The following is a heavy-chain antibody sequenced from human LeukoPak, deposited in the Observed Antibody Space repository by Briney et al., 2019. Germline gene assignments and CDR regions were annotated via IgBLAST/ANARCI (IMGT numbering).Heavy chain of an antibody. CDR1: GYTFTSYA. D-gene: IGHD3-9*01. Sequence: ASVKVSCKASGYTFTSYAMHWVRQAPGQRLEWMGWINAANGNTKYSQKFQGRVTIIRDTSASTVYMELSSLRSEDTAVYYCARSYYDILTGSVRNWFDPWGQGTLVTVSS. CDR3: ARSYYDILTGSVRNWFDP. V-gene: IGHV1-3*01. CDR2: INAANGNT. J-gene: IGHJ5*02.